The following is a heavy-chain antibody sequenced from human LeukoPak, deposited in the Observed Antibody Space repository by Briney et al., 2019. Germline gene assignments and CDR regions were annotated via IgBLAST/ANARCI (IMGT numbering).Heavy chain of an antibody. Sequence: PSETLSLTCAVSGGSISSGGYSWGWIRQPPGKGLEWIGYIYHSGSTYYNPSLKSRVTISVDRSKNQFSLKLSSVTAADTAVYYCARDQGYCSSTSCENYYYYGMDVWGKGTTVTVSS. D-gene: IGHD2-2*01. V-gene: IGHV4-30-2*01. CDR3: ARDQGYCSSTSCENYYYYGMDV. CDR2: IYHSGST. CDR1: GGSISSGGYS. J-gene: IGHJ6*04.